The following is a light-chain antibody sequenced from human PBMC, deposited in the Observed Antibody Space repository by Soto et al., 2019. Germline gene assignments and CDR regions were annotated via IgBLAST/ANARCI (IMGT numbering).Light chain of an antibody. CDR1: QSLGTW. Sequence: IITCRASQSLGTWLAWYQQKPGTAPVLLIYDVSRLECGVPSRFSGRGSGTEFTLTISSLQPDDFATYYCQQYFSYPLTFGRGTKV. V-gene: IGKV1-5*01. J-gene: IGKJ4*01. CDR3: QQYFSYPLT. CDR2: DVS.